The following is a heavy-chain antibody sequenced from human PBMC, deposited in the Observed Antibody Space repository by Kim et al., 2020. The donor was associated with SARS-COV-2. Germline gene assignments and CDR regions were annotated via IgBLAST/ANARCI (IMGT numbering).Heavy chain of an antibody. CDR2: INHSGST. CDR3: ARGWAIAAAGHYFDY. Sequence: SETLSLTCAVYGGSFSGYYWSWIRQPPGKGLEWIGEINHSGSTNYNPSLKSRVTISVDTSKNQFSLKLSSVTAADTAVYYCARGWAIAAAGHYFDYWGQGTLVTVSS. D-gene: IGHD6-13*01. CDR1: GGSFSGYY. J-gene: IGHJ4*02. V-gene: IGHV4-34*01.